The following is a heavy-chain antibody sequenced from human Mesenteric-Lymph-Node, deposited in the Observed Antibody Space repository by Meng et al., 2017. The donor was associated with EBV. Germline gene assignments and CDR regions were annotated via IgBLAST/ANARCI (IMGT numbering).Heavy chain of an antibody. D-gene: IGHD3-10*01. J-gene: IGHJ5*02. Sequence: QVQLQQWGAGLLKPSETLSLTCAVYGGSFSDYYWTWIRHPPGKGLEWIGEINHGGGAIYNPSLKSRVTISVDTSKNQFSLKLSSVTAADTAVYYCARLGGYASGTYYPIDPWGQGTLVTVSS. CDR2: INHGGGA. V-gene: IGHV4-34*01. CDR3: ARLGGYASGTYYPIDP. CDR1: GGSFSDYY.